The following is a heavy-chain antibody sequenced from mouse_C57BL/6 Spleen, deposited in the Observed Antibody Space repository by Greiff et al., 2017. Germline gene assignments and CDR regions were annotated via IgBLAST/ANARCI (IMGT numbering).Heavy chain of an antibody. J-gene: IGHJ2*01. D-gene: IGHD4-1*01. CDR1: GYAFSSSW. CDR2: IYPGDGDT. V-gene: IGHV1-82*01. Sequence: QVQLQQSGPELVKPGASVKISCKASGYAFSSSWMNWVKQRPGKGLEWIGRIYPGDGDTNDNGKFKGKATLTADKSSSTAYMQLSSLTSEDSAVYFCARSNWDDFDYWGQGTTLTVSS. CDR3: ARSNWDDFDY.